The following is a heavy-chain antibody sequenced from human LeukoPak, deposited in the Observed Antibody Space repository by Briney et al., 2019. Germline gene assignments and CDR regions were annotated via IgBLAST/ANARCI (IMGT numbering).Heavy chain of an antibody. Sequence: SGTLSLTCAVSGGSISSSNWWSWVRQPPGKGLEWIGEIYHSGSTNYNPSLKSRVTISVDKSKNQFSLKLSSVTAADTAVYYCARGYDVLTSHDYFDYWGQGTLVTVSS. CDR2: IYHSGST. D-gene: IGHD3-9*01. J-gene: IGHJ4*02. CDR3: ARGYDVLTSHDYFDY. CDR1: GGSISSSNW. V-gene: IGHV4-4*02.